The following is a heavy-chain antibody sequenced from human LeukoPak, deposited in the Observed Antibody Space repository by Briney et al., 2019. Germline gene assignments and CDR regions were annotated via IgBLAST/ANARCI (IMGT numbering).Heavy chain of an antibody. CDR3: ARVFYDSSGPFYFDY. D-gene: IGHD3-22*01. CDR2: IKQDGSEK. CDR1: GFTFSSFW. J-gene: IGHJ4*02. Sequence: GGSLRLSCAASGFTFSSFWMTWVRQTPGKGLEWVATIKQDGSEKYYLDSVKGRFSISRDNAKNSLYLQMNSLRAEDTAVYYCARVFYDSSGPFYFDYWGQGTLVTVSS. V-gene: IGHV3-7*05.